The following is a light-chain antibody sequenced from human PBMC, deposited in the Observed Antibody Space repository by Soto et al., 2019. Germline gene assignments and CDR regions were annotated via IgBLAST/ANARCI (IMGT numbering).Light chain of an antibody. CDR1: SSDFGNYNL. CDR2: EVN. V-gene: IGLV2-23*02. J-gene: IGLJ1*01. Sequence: QSLLPQPASVSVSPGHSITISCTGTSSDFGNYNLVSWYQQHPGKVPKLILFEVNKRPSGVSGRFSGSKSGNTASLTISGLQAEDEADHYCCSFTSSNNHVFGTGTKVTVL. CDR3: CSFTSSNNHV.